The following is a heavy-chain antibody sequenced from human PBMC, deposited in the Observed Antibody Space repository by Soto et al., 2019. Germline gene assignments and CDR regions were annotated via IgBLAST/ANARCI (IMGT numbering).Heavy chain of an antibody. J-gene: IGHJ4*02. CDR1: GSTFSSFW. Sequence: GGSLRLSCAASGSTFSSFWMHWVRQAPGKGLVWVSRISGDGSSTNYADSVRGRFTMSRDNAKNTLYLQMNSLKAEDTAVYYCAREEHTSSWSPLDYWGQGTLVTVSS. CDR2: ISGDGSST. V-gene: IGHV3-74*01. D-gene: IGHD6-13*01. CDR3: AREEHTSSWSPLDY.